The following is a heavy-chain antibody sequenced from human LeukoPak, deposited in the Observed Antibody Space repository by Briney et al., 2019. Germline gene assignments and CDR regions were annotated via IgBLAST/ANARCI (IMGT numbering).Heavy chain of an antibody. V-gene: IGHV3-74*01. CDR1: GFTFSSYW. CDR2: IYSDGSST. D-gene: IGHD2-21*01. CDR3: ARALIAAAGWYFDL. J-gene: IGHJ2*01. Sequence: PGRSLRLSCAASGFTFSSYWMHWVRQAPGKGLVWVSHIYSDGSSTNYADSVKGRFTISRDNAKNTLYLQMNSLRAEDTAVYYCARALIAAAGWYFDLWGRGTLVTVSS.